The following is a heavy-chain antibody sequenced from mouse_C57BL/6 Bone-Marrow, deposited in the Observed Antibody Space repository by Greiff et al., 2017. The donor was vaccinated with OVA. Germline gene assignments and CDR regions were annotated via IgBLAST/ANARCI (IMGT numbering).Heavy chain of an antibody. J-gene: IGHJ2*01. CDR2: IRLKSDNYAT. V-gene: IGHV6-3*01. CDR3: TGGTVYFDY. Sequence: VQLKESGGGLVQPGGSMKLSCVASGFTFSNYWMNWVRQSPEKGLEWVAQIRLKSDNYATHYAESVKGRFTISRDDSKSSVYLQMNNLRAEDTGIYYCTGGTVYFDYWGQGTTLTVSS. CDR1: GFTFSNYW. D-gene: IGHD1-1*01.